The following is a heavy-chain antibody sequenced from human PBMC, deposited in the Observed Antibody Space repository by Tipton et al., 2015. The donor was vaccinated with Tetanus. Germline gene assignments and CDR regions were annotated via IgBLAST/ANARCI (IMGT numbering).Heavy chain of an antibody. Sequence: QSGAEVKKPGATVKISCMVSGYTFIDYYIHWVQQAPGKGLEWMGLIDPEDGETVYAEKFQGRVTITADTSTDTAYMELRSLRFVDTATYYCSTDINGEAYWGQGTPVTVSS. D-gene: IGHD3-10*01. CDR2: IDPEDGET. J-gene: IGHJ4*02. CDR3: STDINGEAY. CDR1: GYTFIDYY. V-gene: IGHV1-69-2*01.